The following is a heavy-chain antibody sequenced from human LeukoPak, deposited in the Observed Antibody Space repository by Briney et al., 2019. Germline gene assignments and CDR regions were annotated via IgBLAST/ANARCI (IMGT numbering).Heavy chain of an antibody. D-gene: IGHD3-16*01. Sequence: GGSLRLSCAASGFTFNTYGMSWVRQAPGKGLEWVSGISGSGGSTYYADSVKGRFTISRDNSKNTLYLQMNSLRAEDTAVYYCAKNQGGLGDYWGQGTLVTVSS. CDR3: AKNQGGLGDY. CDR1: GFTFNTYG. V-gene: IGHV3-23*01. CDR2: ISGSGGST. J-gene: IGHJ4*02.